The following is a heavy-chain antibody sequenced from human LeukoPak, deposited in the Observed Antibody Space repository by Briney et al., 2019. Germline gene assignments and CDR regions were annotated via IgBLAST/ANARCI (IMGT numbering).Heavy chain of an antibody. J-gene: IGHJ4*02. CDR1: GYTFTSYD. Sequence: ASVKVSCKASGYTFTSYDINWVRQATGQGLEWMGWMNPNSGNTGYAQKFQGRVTMTRNTSISTAYKELSSLRSEDTAVYFCATEGYYFGSGRYFDYWGQGTLVTVSS. CDR3: ATEGYYFGSGRYFDY. CDR2: MNPNSGNT. V-gene: IGHV1-8*01. D-gene: IGHD3-10*01.